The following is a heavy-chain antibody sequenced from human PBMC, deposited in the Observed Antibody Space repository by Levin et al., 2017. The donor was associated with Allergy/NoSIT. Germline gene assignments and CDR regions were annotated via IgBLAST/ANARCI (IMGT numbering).Heavy chain of an antibody. J-gene: IGHJ4*02. CDR2: ISGSGGST. CDR3: AKDPTTVTTVFDY. CDR1: GFTFSSYA. Sequence: PGESLKISCAASGFTFSSYAMSWVRQAPGKGLEWVSAISGSGGSTYYADSVKGRFTISRDNSKNTLYLQMNSLRAEDTAVYYCAKDPTTVTTVFDYWGQGTLVTVSS. V-gene: IGHV3-23*01. D-gene: IGHD4-17*01.